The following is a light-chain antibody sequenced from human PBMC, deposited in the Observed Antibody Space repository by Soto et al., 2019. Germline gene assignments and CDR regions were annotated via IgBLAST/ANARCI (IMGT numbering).Light chain of an antibody. J-gene: IGLJ2*01. Sequence: QSVLTQPRSASGSPGQSVTISCTGTSSDVGGYNYVSWYQQHPGKAPKLVIYEVSKRPSGVPDRFSGSKSGNTASLTVSGLQAEDEADYYCSSYAGSNNSVFGGGTKVTVL. V-gene: IGLV2-8*01. CDR1: SSDVGGYNY. CDR3: SSYAGSNNSV. CDR2: EVS.